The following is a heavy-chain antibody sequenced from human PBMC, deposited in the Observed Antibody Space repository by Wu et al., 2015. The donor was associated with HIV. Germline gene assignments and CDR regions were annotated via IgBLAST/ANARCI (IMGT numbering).Heavy chain of an antibody. CDR3: ARINLSGWFDP. CDR1: GATFKSYA. V-gene: IGHV1-69*13. J-gene: IGHJ5*02. D-gene: IGHD1-14*01. Sequence: QVHLLQSGAEVKKPGSSVRVSCKASGATFKSYALSWVRQAPGQGLEWMGRLIPMYGTANYAQKFQGRVTITADESTNTAYMAVSSLRSDDTAVYYCARINLSGWFDPWGQGTLVTVSS. CDR2: LIPMYGTA.